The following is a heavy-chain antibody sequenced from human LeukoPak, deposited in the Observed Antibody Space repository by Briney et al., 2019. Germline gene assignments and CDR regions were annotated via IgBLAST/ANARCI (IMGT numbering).Heavy chain of an antibody. CDR3: ARGGQGDY. V-gene: IGHV3-23*01. CDR2: IGDSGGST. D-gene: IGHD3-10*01. CDR1: GFTFRRKA. Sequence: GGSRRLSWAASGFTFRRKAMSWVGQAQGKGGEWVSAIGDSGGSTYYAASVKGRFTISRDNAKNSLYLQMNSLRAEDTAVYYCARGGQGDYWGQGTLVTVSS. J-gene: IGHJ4*02.